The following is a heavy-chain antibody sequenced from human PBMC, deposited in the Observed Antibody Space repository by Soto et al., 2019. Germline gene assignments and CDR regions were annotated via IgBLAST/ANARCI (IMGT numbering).Heavy chain of an antibody. CDR3: ARERDRAYWFDP. CDR1: GYIITSYY. CDR2: DYPHAATT. V-gene: IGHV1-46*03. Sequence: QAQVVQSGAEERAPGASVKVSCKASGYIITSYYIHWVRQAPGQGLEYLGVDYPHAATTYVAQKFQGRITVTMDRCTSTVDMELTSLTPEDTAVYYGARERDRAYWFDPWGQGPLVTVSS. J-gene: IGHJ5*02.